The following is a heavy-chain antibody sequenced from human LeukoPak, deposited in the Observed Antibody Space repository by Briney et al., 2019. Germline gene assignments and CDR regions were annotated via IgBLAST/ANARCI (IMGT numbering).Heavy chain of an antibody. CDR1: GFTVSSNY. V-gene: IGHV3-66*01. CDR3: ARGPLAVAGNDY. CDR2: IYGGGST. J-gene: IGHJ4*02. Sequence: PGGSLRLSCAASGFTVSSNYMSWVRQAPGKGLEWVSVIYGGGSTYYADSVKGRFAISRDNSKNTLYLQMNSLRAEDTAVYYCARGPLAVAGNDYWGQGTLVTVSS. D-gene: IGHD6-19*01.